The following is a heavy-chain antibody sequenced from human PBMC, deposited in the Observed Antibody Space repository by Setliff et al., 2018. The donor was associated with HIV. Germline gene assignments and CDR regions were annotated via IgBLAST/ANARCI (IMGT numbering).Heavy chain of an antibody. Sequence: SETLSLTCTVSGDSISSITYSWNWIRQLPGKGLEWIGHIYTSGNADYNPSLKSRLSISVDTSKKHFSLKLSSVTAAVTAVYYCAADTGFYFDSTGYSTAFDIWGPGTMVTVSS. CDR2: IYTSGNA. CDR3: AADTGFYFDSTGYSTAFDI. D-gene: IGHD3-22*01. V-gene: IGHV4-31*03. CDR1: GDSISSITYS. J-gene: IGHJ3*02.